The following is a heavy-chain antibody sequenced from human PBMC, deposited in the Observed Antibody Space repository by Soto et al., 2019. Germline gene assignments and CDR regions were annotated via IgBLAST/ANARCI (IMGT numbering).Heavy chain of an antibody. J-gene: IGHJ4*02. V-gene: IGHV3-23*01. Sequence: GGSLRLSCAASGFTFSSYAMSWVRQAPGKGLEWVSTISSSGGTTYYADSVKGRCTISRDNSKNTLYLQMNSLGAEDTAVYYCATEGAVATTPYYFDYWGQGTLVTVSS. D-gene: IGHD6-19*01. CDR2: ISSSGGTT. CDR1: GFTFSSYA. CDR3: ATEGAVATTPYYFDY.